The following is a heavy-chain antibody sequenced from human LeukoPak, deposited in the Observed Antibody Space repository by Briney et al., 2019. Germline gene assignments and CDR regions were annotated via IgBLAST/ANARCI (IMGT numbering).Heavy chain of an antibody. CDR2: MNDDGSGI. CDR3: VRVIGGYNGYGDY. D-gene: IGHD5-12*01. J-gene: IGHJ4*02. Sequence: GGSLRLSCALSGLNIRNYWMHWVRQAPGKGLVWVSRMNDDGSGISYADSVKGRFTISRDNSKNTLYLQMNSLRAEDTAVYYCVRVIGGYNGYGDYWGQGTLVTVSS. V-gene: IGHV3-74*01. CDR1: GLNIRNYW.